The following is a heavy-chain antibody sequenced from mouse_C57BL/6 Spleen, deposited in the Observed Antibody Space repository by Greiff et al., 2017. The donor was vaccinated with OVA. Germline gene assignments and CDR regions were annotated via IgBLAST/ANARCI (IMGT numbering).Heavy chain of an antibody. V-gene: IGHV6-3*01. CDR2: IRLKSDNYAT. CDR1: GFTFSNYW. CDR3: TGGITTVVAADY. Sequence: EVQRVESGGGLVQPGGSMKLSCVASGFTFSNYWMNWVRQSPEKGLEWVAQIRLKSDNYATHYAESVKGRFTISRDDSKSSVYLQMNNLRAEDTGIYYCTGGITTVVAADYWGQGTTRTVSS. D-gene: IGHD1-1*01. J-gene: IGHJ2*01.